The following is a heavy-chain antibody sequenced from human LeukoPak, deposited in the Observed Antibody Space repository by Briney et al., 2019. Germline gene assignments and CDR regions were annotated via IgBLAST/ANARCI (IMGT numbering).Heavy chain of an antibody. CDR3: ARDRDYRFDY. J-gene: IGHJ4*02. Sequence: ASVKVSCKASGYTFTDNGISWVRQDPGEGLEWMGWISANSGNTIFVQKFQGRVSMTTDTSSSTAYMELRSLRSDDTAIYYCARDRDYRFDYWGQGTLVTVPS. D-gene: IGHD5-24*01. CDR1: GYTFTDNG. V-gene: IGHV1-18*01. CDR2: ISANSGNT.